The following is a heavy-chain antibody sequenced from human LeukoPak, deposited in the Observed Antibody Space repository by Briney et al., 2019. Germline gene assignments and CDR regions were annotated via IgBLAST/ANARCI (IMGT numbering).Heavy chain of an antibody. J-gene: IGHJ5*02. V-gene: IGHV1-69*04. D-gene: IGHD3-22*01. Sequence: ASVKVSCKASGGTFSSYAISWVRQAPGQGLEWMGRIIPTLGIANYAQKFQGRVTITADKSTSTAYMELSSLRSEDTAVYYCARAKGYYYDSSGYYYLIAWFDPWGQGTLVTVSS. CDR3: ARAKGYYYDSSGYYYLIAWFDP. CDR2: IIPTLGIA. CDR1: GGTFSSYA.